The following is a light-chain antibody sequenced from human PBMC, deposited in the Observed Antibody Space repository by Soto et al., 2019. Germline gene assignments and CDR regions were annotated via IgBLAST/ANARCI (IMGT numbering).Light chain of an antibody. CDR3: QQYNDWPPQLT. J-gene: IGKJ4*01. CDR1: HSVSSK. CDR2: GAS. V-gene: IGKV3-15*01. Sequence: EIVMTQSPATLSVSVGERATLSCRASHSVSSKLAWYQQKPGQAPRLLIYGASTRATDIPARFSGSGSGTKFTLTISSLQSEDFAVYYCQQYNDWPPQLTFGGGTKVEIK.